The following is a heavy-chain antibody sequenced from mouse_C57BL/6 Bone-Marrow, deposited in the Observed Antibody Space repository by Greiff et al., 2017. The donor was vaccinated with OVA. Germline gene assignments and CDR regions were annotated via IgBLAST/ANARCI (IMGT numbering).Heavy chain of an antibody. D-gene: IGHD1-1*01. CDR1: GYSFTDYY. J-gene: IGHJ4*01. CDR3: ARQLRSRHYYAMDY. CDR2: IYPGSGNT. V-gene: IGHV1-76*01. Sequence: VKLVESGAELVRPGASVKLSCKASGYSFTDYYINWVKQRPGQGLEWIARIYPGSGNTSYNEKFKGKATLTAEKSSSTAYMQLSSLTSEDSAVYFCARQLRSRHYYAMDYWGQGTSVTVSS.